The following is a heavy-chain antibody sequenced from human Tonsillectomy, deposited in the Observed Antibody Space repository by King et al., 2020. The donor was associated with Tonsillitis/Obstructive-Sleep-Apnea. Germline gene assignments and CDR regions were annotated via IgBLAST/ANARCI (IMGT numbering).Heavy chain of an antibody. CDR2: IYYSVST. CDR1: GGSISSYC. J-gene: IGHJ6*03. Sequence: QLQESGPGLVKPSETLSLTCTVSGGSISSYCWSWIRQPPGKGLECIGYIYYSVSTNYNTSLKSRVTISVDTSKNQFSLRLSSVTAADTAVYYCARLEDVYYYIDVWGKGTTVSVSS. CDR3: ARLEDVYYYIDV. V-gene: IGHV4-59*08.